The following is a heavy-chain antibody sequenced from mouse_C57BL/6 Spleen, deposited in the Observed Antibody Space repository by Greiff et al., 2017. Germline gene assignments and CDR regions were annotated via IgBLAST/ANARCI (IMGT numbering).Heavy chain of an antibody. V-gene: IGHV1-61*01. CDR1: GYTFTSYW. CDR2: IYPSDSET. CDR3: ARGKGDYDVFFDY. Sequence: VQLQQPGAELVRPGSSVKLSCKASGYTFTSYWMDWVKQRPGQGLEWIGNIYPSDSETHYNQKFKDKATLTVDKSSSTAYMQLSSLTSEDSAVYYCARGKGDYDVFFDYWGQGTTLTVSS. D-gene: IGHD2-4*01. J-gene: IGHJ2*01.